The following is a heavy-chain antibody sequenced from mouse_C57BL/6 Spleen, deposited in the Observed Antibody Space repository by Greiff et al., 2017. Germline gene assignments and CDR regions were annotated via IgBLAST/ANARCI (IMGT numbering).Heavy chain of an antibody. V-gene: IGHV1-82*01. Sequence: VKLQQSGPELVKPGASVKISCKASGYAFSSSWMNWVKQRPGKGLEWIGRIYPGDGDTNYNGKFKGNATLTADKYSSTAYMQLSSLTSEDASVYFCARDYYGGGYAMDYWGQGTSDTVSA. D-gene: IGHD1-1*01. CDR1: GYAFSSSW. CDR2: IYPGDGDT. J-gene: IGHJ4*01. CDR3: ARDYYGGGYAMDY.